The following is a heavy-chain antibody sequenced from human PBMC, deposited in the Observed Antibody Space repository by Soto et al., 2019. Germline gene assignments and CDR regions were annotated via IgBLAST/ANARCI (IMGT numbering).Heavy chain of an antibody. V-gene: IGHV5-51*01. CDR2: IYPGDSDT. CDR3: ARHMEAAAGQFYYYYGMDV. J-gene: IGHJ6*02. CDR1: GYSFTSHR. Sequence: GESLKISCKGSGYSFTSHRIGWVRQMSGKGLEWMGTIYPGDSDTRYSPSFQGQVTISADKSISTAYLQWSSLKASDTAMYYCARHMEAAAGQFYYYYGMDVWGQGTTVTVSS. D-gene: IGHD6-13*01.